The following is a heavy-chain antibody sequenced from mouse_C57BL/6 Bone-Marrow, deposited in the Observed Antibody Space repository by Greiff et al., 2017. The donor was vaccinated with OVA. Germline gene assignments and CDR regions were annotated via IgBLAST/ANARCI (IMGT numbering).Heavy chain of an antibody. D-gene: IGHD1-1*01. CDR3: ARGGYGSSYGYCDV. CDR1: GYTFTSYW. J-gene: IGHJ1*03. Sequence: QVQLQQPGAELAKPGASVKMSCKASGYTFTSYWITWVKQRPGQGLEWIGDIYPGSGSTNYNEKFKSKATLTVDTSSSTAYMQLSSLTSEDSAVYYCARGGYGSSYGYCDVWGTGTTVTVSS. CDR2: IYPGSGST. V-gene: IGHV1-55*01.